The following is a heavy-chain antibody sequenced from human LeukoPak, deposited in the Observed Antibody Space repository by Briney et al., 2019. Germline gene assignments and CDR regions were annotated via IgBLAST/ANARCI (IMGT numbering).Heavy chain of an antibody. Sequence: SETLSLTCAVYGGSFSGYYWSWVRQAPGKGLEWVGEINHSGSTNYNPSLKRGVTISVATSTNHFSLRLTSVTAADPAVYSCARKGRFACIRFGPCGQGTLVTVSS. CDR1: GGSFSGYY. D-gene: IGHD3-3*01. J-gene: IGHJ5*02. CDR2: INHSGST. V-gene: IGHV4-34*01. CDR3: ARKGRFACIRFGP.